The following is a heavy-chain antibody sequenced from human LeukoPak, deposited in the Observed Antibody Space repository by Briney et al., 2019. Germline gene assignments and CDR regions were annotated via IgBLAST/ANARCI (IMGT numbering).Heavy chain of an antibody. D-gene: IGHD5-18*01. V-gene: IGHV4-39*01. Sequence: SETLSLTCTVSSGSISTSNYYWGWVRQPPGKGLEWLGSIYSSGSTYYNPSLKSRVTVSFDTSKNQFSLSLTSVTAADTAVYYCTKRRGYSFGFDYYYMDVWGKGTTVTISS. CDR3: TKRRGYSFGFDYYYMDV. CDR2: IYSSGST. J-gene: IGHJ6*03. CDR1: SGSISTSNYY.